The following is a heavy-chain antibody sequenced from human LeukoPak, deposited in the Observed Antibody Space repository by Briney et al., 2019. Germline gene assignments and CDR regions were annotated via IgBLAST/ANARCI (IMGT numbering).Heavy chain of an antibody. Sequence: PGGSLRLSCAASGFTVSSNYMSWVRQAPGKGLEWVSVISGSGGSTYYADSVKGRFTISRDNSKNTLYLQMNSLRAEDTAVYYCAPLGGASDYWGQGTLVTVSS. CDR3: APLGGASDY. CDR1: GFTVSSNY. J-gene: IGHJ4*02. D-gene: IGHD3-10*01. CDR2: ISGSGGST. V-gene: IGHV3-23*01.